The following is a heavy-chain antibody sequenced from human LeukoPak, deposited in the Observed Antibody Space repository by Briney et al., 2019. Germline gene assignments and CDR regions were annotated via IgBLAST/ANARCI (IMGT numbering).Heavy chain of an antibody. V-gene: IGHV3-53*01. Sequence: PGGSLRLSCAASGFTVSSNYMSWVRQAPGKGLEWVSIIYSGGSTFYADSVKGRFTISRDNSKNTLYLQMNSLRVEDTAVYYCARGGSYLSAFDIWGQGTMVTVSS. CDR2: IYSGGST. J-gene: IGHJ3*02. D-gene: IGHD1-26*01. CDR3: ARGGSYLSAFDI. CDR1: GFTVSSNY.